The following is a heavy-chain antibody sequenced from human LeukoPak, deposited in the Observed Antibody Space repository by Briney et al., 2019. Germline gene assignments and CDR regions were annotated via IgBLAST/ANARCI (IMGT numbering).Heavy chain of an antibody. CDR2: ISSGSGYI. Sequence: PGGSLRLSCAASGFTFSSYSMNWVRQAPGKGLEWVSSISSGSGYIYYADSVKGRFTISRDNAKISLYLQMNSLRAEDTAVYYCARDSSYYDSSGYYFDYWGQGTLVTVSS. D-gene: IGHD3-22*01. CDR1: GFTFSSYS. CDR3: ARDSSYYDSSGYYFDY. V-gene: IGHV3-21*01. J-gene: IGHJ4*02.